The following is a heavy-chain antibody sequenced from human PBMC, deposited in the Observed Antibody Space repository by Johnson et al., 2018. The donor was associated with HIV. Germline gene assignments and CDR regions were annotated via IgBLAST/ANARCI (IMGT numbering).Heavy chain of an antibody. Sequence: VQLVESGGGLVKPGGSLRLSCAASGFTFSNAWMSWVRQAPGKGLEWVSVIYSGGGTQYADSVKGRLTISRDNSKNTLYLQMNSLRAEDTAVYYCASSGELPDDDAFDIWGQGTRVTVSS. J-gene: IGHJ3*02. CDR3: ASSGELPDDDAFDI. D-gene: IGHD1-26*01. V-gene: IGHV3-66*02. CDR1: GFTFSNAW. CDR2: IYSGGGT.